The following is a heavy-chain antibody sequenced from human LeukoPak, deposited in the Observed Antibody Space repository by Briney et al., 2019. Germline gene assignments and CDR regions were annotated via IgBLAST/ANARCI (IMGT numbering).Heavy chain of an antibody. Sequence: QPGPSLRPAYPPASLTFSIYSTNSGRHAPRDGLGWRAYISSSSSTIYYADSVKGRFTISRDNAENSLYLQMNRLRAEDTAVYYCARGRRGIQLSLNWFDPWGQGTLVTVSS. J-gene: IGHJ5*02. V-gene: IGHV3-48*01. CDR3: ARGRRGIQLSLNWFDP. CDR1: SLTFSIYS. D-gene: IGHD5-18*01. CDR2: ISSSSSTI.